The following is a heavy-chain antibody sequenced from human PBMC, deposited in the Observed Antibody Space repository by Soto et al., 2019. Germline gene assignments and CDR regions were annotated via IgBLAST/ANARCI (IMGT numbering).Heavy chain of an antibody. CDR3: AASIFYYGMDV. CDR1: GYTFTNYW. V-gene: IGHV5-51*01. J-gene: IGHJ6*02. CDR2: VYPGDSDT. Sequence: GESLKISCKGSGYTFTNYWIGWVRQMPGKGPEWMGIVYPGDSDTKYNPSFQGQVTISADRSITTTYLQWSSLKASDTAIYYCAASIFYYGMDVWGQGTTVTVSS.